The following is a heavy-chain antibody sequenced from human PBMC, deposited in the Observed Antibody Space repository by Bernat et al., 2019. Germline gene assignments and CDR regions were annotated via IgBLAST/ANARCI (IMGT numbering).Heavy chain of an antibody. D-gene: IGHD6-19*01. CDR3: RVTAVADSFDY. CDR1: GFTFSSYA. CDR2: ISGSGGST. Sequence: EVQLLESGGGLVQPGGSLRLSCAASGFTFSSYAMSWVRQAPGKGLEWVSAISGSGGSTYYADSVKVRFTISRDNSKNTLYLQMNSLRAEDTAVYYPRVTAVADSFDYWGQGTLVTVSS. J-gene: IGHJ4*02. V-gene: IGHV3-23*01.